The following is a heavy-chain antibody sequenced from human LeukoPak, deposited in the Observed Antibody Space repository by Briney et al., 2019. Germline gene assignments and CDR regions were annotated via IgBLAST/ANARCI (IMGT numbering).Heavy chain of an antibody. V-gene: IGHV1-2*02. D-gene: IGHD6-19*01. J-gene: IGHJ4*02. CDR1: GYSFNGYY. CDR2: INPDTGGT. CDR3: ARGPRYIGGRYAESFSIDY. Sequence: GASVKVSCKASGYSFNGYYLHWLRQAPGQAFEWMGWINPDTGGTNYVHKFQGRVTMTRDTSISAAYMELSSLRSGDTAIYYCARGPRYIGGRYAESFSIDYWGQGTLVTVSS.